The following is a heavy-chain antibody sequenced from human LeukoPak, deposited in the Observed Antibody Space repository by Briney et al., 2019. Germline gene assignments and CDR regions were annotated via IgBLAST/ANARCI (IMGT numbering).Heavy chain of an antibody. CDR3: AKDLTSYDYGDYGGSDY. D-gene: IGHD4-17*01. V-gene: IGHV3-23*01. CDR2: ISGSARST. CDR1: GFTFTSYA. J-gene: IGHJ4*02. Sequence: HSGGSLRLSCAASGFTFTSYAMSWVRQAPGKGLEWVSAISGSARSTFYADSVKGRFTISRDNSKDMVYLHMNSLRDEDTAIYYCAKDLTSYDYGDYGGSDYWGQGTLVTVSS.